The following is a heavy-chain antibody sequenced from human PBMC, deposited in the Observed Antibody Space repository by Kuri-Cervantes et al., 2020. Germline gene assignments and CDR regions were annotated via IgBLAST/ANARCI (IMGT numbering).Heavy chain of an antibody. J-gene: IGHJ4*02. Sequence: GSLRLSCSVSGGSMNTYYWSWIRQPPGKGLEWIGEINHSGSTNYNPSLKSRVTISVDTSKNQFSLKLSSVTAADTAVYYCARTRTYYFDYWGQGTLVTVSS. CDR1: GGSMNTYY. V-gene: IGHV4-34*01. D-gene: IGHD1-7*01. CDR3: ARTRTYYFDY. CDR2: INHSGST.